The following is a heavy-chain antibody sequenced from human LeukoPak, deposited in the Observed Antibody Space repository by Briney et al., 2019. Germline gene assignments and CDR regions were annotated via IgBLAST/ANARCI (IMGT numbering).Heavy chain of an antibody. CDR1: GFTFSAYA. V-gene: IGHV3-30-3*01. Sequence: GGSLRLSCAASGFTFSAYAIHWVRQPPGKCLEWVSFTSSDATTEHFADSAKGRFTMSRDNSKNTVYLQMTTLKDEDTAVYYCTRGSGSGSFLIDYWGRGTLVTVSS. D-gene: IGHD3-10*01. J-gene: IGHJ4*02. CDR2: TSSDATTE. CDR3: TRGSGSGSFLIDY.